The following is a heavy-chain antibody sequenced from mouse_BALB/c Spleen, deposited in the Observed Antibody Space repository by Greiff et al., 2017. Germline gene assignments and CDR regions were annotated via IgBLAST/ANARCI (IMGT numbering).Heavy chain of an antibody. V-gene: IGHV1-80*01. CDR1: GYAFSSYW. Sequence: VKLMESGAELVRPGSSVKISCKASGYAFSSYWMNWVKQRPGQGLEWIGQIYPGDGDTNYNGKFKGKATLTADKSSSTAYMQLSSLTSEDSAVYFCARDYGNYEAYWGQGTLVTVSA. J-gene: IGHJ3*01. CDR2: IYPGDGDT. D-gene: IGHD2-1*01. CDR3: ARDYGNYEAY.